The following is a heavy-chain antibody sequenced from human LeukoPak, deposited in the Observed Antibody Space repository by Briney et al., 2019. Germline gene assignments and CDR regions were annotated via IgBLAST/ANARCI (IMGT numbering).Heavy chain of an antibody. CDR2: INPNSGGT. Sequence: GASVKVSCKASGYTFTGYYMHWVRQAPGQGLEWMGWINPNSGGTNYAQKFQGRVTMTRDTSISTAYMELSRLRSDDTAVYYCARDQRDTAMAANYYYYYHMDVWGKGTTVTVSS. V-gene: IGHV1-2*02. CDR1: GYTFTGYY. J-gene: IGHJ6*03. D-gene: IGHD5-18*01. CDR3: ARDQRDTAMAANYYYYYHMDV.